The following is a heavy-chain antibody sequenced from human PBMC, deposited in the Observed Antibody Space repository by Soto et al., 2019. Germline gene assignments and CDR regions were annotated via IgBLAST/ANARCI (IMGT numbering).Heavy chain of an antibody. J-gene: IGHJ6*02. D-gene: IGHD2-15*01. CDR3: ARDFFCSGGSCYSPYYYYYGMDV. CDR2: ISSSSSYI. V-gene: IGHV3-21*01. Sequence: GGSLRLSCAASGFTFSSYSMNWVRQAPGKGLEWVSSISSSSSYIYYADSVKGRFTISRDNAKNSLYLQMNSLRAEDMAVYYCARDFFCSGGSCYSPYYYYYGMDVWGQGTTVTVS. CDR1: GFTFSSYS.